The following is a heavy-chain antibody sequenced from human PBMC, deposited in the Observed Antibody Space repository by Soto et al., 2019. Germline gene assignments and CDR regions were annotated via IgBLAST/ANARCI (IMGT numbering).Heavy chain of an antibody. CDR2: IIPIFGTA. Sequence: SVKVSCKASGGTFSSYAISWVRQAPGQGLEWMGGIIPIFGTANYAQKFQGRVTITADESTSTAYMELSSLRSEDTAVYYCARSYCSSTSCLEPYYYYGMDVWGQGTTVTVSS. D-gene: IGHD2-2*01. CDR1: GGTFSSYA. V-gene: IGHV1-69*13. J-gene: IGHJ6*02. CDR3: ARSYCSSTSCLEPYYYYGMDV.